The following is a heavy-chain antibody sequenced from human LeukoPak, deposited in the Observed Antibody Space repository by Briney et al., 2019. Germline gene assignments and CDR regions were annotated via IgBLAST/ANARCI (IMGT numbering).Heavy chain of an antibody. J-gene: IGHJ4*02. CDR2: IIPFFGSA. CDR3: ARNSEYYFDY. CDR1: GGTFSGYA. V-gene: IGHV1-69*06. Sequence: GASVKVSCKASGGTFSGYALTWVRQAPGQGLEWMGGIIPFFGSANYTQKFQGRVTITADKSTSTAYMELSSLSSEDTAVYYGARNSEYYFDYWGQGTLVTVSS.